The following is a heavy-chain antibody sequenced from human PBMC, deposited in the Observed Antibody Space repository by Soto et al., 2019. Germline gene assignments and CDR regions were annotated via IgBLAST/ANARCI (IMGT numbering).Heavy chain of an antibody. CDR3: ARSYYGSGSYYSG. CDR2: IYYSGST. V-gene: IGHV4-59*01. J-gene: IGHJ4*02. D-gene: IGHD3-10*01. Sequence: PSETLSLTGTVSGGSISSYYWSWIRQPPGKGLEWIGYIYYSGSTNYNPSLKSRVTISVDTSKNQFSLKLSSVTAADTAVYYCARSYYGSGSYYSGWGQGTLVTVSS. CDR1: GGSISSYY.